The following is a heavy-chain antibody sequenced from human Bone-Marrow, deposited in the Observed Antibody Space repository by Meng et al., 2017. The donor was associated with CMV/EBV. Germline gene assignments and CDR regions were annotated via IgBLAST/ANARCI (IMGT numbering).Heavy chain of an antibody. CDR2: IYSGGSST. Sequence: GGSLRLPCPASGFTFSSYAMSWVRQAPGKGLDWVSVIYSGGSSTYYAASVKGRFTISRDNAKNSLYLQMNSLRAEDTAVYYCARSYCSSTSCYGAFDIWGEATMATFSS. CDR3: ARSYCSSTSCYGAFDI. D-gene: IGHD2-2*01. J-gene: IGHJ3*02. V-gene: IGHV3-23*03. CDR1: GFTFSSYA.